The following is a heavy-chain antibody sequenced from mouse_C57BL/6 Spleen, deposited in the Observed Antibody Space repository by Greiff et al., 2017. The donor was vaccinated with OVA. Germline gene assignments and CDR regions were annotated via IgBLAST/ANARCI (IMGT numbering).Heavy chain of an antibody. Sequence: VQLQQSGAELVRPGTSVKVSCKASGYAFTNYLIEWVKQRPGQGLEWIGVINPGSGGTNYNEKFKGKATLTADKSSSTAYMQLSSLTSEDSAVYFCARFTTVVAKGYFDYWGQGTTLTVSS. CDR1: GYAFTNYL. J-gene: IGHJ2*01. V-gene: IGHV1-54*01. CDR3: ARFTTVVAKGYFDY. CDR2: INPGSGGT. D-gene: IGHD1-1*01.